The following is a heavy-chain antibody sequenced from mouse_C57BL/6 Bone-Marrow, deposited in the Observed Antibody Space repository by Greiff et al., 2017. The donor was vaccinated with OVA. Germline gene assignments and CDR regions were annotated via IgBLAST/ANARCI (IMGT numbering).Heavy chain of an antibody. CDR3: ARESYEDFDY. J-gene: IGHJ2*01. CDR1: GYTFTSYW. V-gene: IGHV1-69*01. CDR2: IDPSDSDT. D-gene: IGHD2-12*01. Sequence: VQLQQPGAELVMPGASVKLSCKASGYTFTSYWMHWVKQRPGQGLEWIGEIDPSDSDTNYNQKFKGKSTLTVDKSSSTAYMQLSSLTSEDSAVYYCARESYEDFDYWGQGTTLTVSS.